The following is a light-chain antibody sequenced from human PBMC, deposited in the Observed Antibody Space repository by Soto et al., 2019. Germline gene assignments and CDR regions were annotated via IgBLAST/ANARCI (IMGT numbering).Light chain of an antibody. CDR2: AAS. Sequence: IQLTQSPSSLSASVGDRVTITCRASQGISSYLAWYQQKPGKAPKLLIYAASTLQSGVPSSFSGSGSGTDFTLTISNLQPEDFATYYCQQLNSYPLTLGGGTKVDIK. J-gene: IGKJ4*01. CDR3: QQLNSYPLT. V-gene: IGKV1-9*01. CDR1: QGISSY.